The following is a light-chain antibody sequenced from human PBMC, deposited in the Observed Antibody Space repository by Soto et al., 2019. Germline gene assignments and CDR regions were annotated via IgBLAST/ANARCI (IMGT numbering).Light chain of an antibody. J-gene: IGLJ1*01. V-gene: IGLV2-23*01. Sequence: QSVLTQPAAVSGSPGQSITISCSGTSSDVGSYKFVSWYQQDPGKAPKVIIYEGTKRPSGVSNRFSGSKSGNTASLTISGLQAEDEADYYCCSYAGISVRFVFGTGTRSPS. CDR3: CSYAGISVRFV. CDR1: SSDVGSYKF. CDR2: EGT.